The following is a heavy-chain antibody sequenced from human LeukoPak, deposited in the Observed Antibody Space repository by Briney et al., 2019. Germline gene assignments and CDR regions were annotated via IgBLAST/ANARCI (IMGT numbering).Heavy chain of an antibody. CDR3: ARDSRVPAAIHNYSYYMDV. CDR1: GGSISSYY. D-gene: IGHD2-2*02. CDR2: IYTSGST. V-gene: IGHV4-4*07. J-gene: IGHJ6*03. Sequence: NTSETLSLTCTVSGGSISSYYRSWIRQPAGKGLEWIGRIYTSGSTNYNPSLKSRVTMSVDTSKNQFSLKLSSVTAADTAVYYCARDSRVPAAIHNYSYYMDVWGKGTTVTVSS.